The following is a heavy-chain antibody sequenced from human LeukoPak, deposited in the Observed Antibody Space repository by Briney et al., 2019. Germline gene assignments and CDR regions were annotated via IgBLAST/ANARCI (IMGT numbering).Heavy chain of an antibody. Sequence: PSETLSLTCTVSGGSISSGDYYWSWIRQPPGKGLEWIGYIYYSGSTYYNPSLKSRVTISVDTSKNQFSLKLSSVTAADTAVYYCASGWRYCSSTSCYLGWYFDLWGRGTLVTVSS. CDR3: ASGWRYCSSTSCYLGWYFDL. V-gene: IGHV4-30-4*08. J-gene: IGHJ2*01. D-gene: IGHD2-2*01. CDR1: GGSISSGDYY. CDR2: IYYSGST.